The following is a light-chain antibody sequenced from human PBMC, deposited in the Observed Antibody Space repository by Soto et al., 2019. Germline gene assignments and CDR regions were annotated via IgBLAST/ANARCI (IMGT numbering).Light chain of an antibody. V-gene: IGLV2-8*01. CDR3: SSYAGSNNPVV. CDR1: SSDVGGYNY. J-gene: IGLJ2*01. CDR2: EVS. Sequence: QSALTQPPSASVSPGQSVTISCTGTSSDVGGYNYVSWYQQHPGKAPKLMIYEVSKRPSGVPDRFSGSKSGNTASLTVSGLQAEDEADYYCSSYAGSNNPVVFGGGTQLTVL.